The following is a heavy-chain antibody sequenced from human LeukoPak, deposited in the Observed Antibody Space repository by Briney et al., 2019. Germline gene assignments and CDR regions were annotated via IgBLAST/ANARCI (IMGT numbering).Heavy chain of an antibody. CDR2: IAYDGSRK. D-gene: IGHD3-3*01. V-gene: IGHV3-30*04. J-gene: IGHJ5*02. Sequence: PGGSLRLSCTASGFTFGDYAMSWFRQAPGKGLEWVTGIAYDGSRKHYADSVKGRFTISRDNSRNTMDLQMNSLRVEDTAVYHCTRYDSSRFDPWGQGTLVIVSA. CDR3: TRYDSSRFDP. CDR1: GFTFGDYA.